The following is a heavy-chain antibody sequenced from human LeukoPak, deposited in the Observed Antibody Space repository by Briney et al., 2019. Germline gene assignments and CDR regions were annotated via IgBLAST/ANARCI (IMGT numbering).Heavy chain of an antibody. D-gene: IGHD3-22*01. CDR3: ARDTYYYDSSGQSSYFDY. V-gene: IGHV4-4*07. Sequence: SETLSLTCTVSGGSISSYYWSWIRQPAGKGLEWIGRIYTSGSTNYNPSLKSRVTMSVDTSKNQFSLKLSSVTAADTAVYYSARDTYYYDSSGQSSYFDYWGQGTLVTVSS. J-gene: IGHJ4*02. CDR1: GGSISSYY. CDR2: IYTSGST.